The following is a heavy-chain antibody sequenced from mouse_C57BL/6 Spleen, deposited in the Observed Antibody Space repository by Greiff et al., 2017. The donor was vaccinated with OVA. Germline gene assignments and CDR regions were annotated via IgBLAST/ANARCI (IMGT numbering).Heavy chain of an antibody. CDR1: GYTFTSYG. J-gene: IGHJ4*01. V-gene: IGHV1-81*01. CDR3: ARLDTTVSYYAMDY. Sequence: QVQLKESGAELARPGASVKLSCKASGYTFTSYGISWVKQRTGQGLEWIGEIYPRSGNTYYNEKFKGKATLTADKSSSTAYMELRSLTSEDSAVYFCARLDTTVSYYAMDYWGQGTSVTVSS. D-gene: IGHD1-1*01. CDR2: IYPRSGNT.